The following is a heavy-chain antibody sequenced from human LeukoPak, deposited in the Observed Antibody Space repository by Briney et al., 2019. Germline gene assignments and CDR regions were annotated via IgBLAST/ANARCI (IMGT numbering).Heavy chain of an antibody. D-gene: IGHD3-3*01. CDR1: GGSFSGYY. CDR2: INHSGST. CDR3: ARTPQTTIFGVVIRNENWFDR. J-gene: IGHJ5*02. Sequence: PSETLSLTCAVYGGSFSGYYWSWIRQPPGKGLEWIGEINHSGSTNYNPSLKSRVTISVDTSKNQFSLKLSSVTAADTAVYYCARTPQTTIFGVVIRNENWFDRWGQGTLVTVSP. V-gene: IGHV4-34*01.